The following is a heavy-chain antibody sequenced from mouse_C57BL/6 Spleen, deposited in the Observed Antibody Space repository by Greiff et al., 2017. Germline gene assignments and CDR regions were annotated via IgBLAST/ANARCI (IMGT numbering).Heavy chain of an antibody. V-gene: IGHV1-82*01. J-gene: IGHJ2*01. CDR2: IYPGDGDT. CDR3: ARSSGDWEGTHFDY. D-gene: IGHD4-1*01. CDR1: GYAFSSSW. Sequence: QVQLQQSGPELVKPGASVKISCKASGYAFSSSWMNWVKQRPGKGLEWIGRIYPGDGDTNYNGKFKGKATLTADKSSSTAYMQLSSLTSEDSAVYFCARSSGDWEGTHFDYWGQGTTLTVSS.